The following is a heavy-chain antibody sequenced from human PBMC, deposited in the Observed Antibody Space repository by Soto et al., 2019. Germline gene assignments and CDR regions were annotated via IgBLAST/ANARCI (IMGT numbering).Heavy chain of an antibody. CDR3: ARAPMVLSRSYFDS. D-gene: IGHD2-8*01. V-gene: IGHV4-59*01. CDR1: GGSISNFY. Sequence: SETLSLTCTVPGGSISNFYWSWIRQPPGKGLEWIGYISYSGNTNYNPSLKSRVSISVDTSKNQLSLNLTSVTAADTAVYYCARAPMVLSRSYFDSWGQGTPVTVSS. J-gene: IGHJ4*02. CDR2: ISYSGNT.